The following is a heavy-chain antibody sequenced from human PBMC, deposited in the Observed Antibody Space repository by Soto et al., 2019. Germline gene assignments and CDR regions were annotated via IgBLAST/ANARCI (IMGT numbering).Heavy chain of an antibody. J-gene: IGHJ6*02. D-gene: IGHD2-21*01. CDR2: ISGKNGNT. Sequence: QVQLVQSGVEVKKPGASVKVSCKASGYTFISHGISWVRQAPGQGLEWMGWISGKNGNTNYAQKLQGRFTLTTNTTTSQAYMELRIVRSDETAVYYCARVSSSIVGVTDYGMDVWGQGATVTVSS. CDR1: GYTFISHG. V-gene: IGHV1-18*04. CDR3: ARVSSSIVGVTDYGMDV.